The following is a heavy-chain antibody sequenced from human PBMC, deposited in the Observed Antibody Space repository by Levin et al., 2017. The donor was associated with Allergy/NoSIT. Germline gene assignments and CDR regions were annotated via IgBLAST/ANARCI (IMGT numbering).Heavy chain of an antibody. Sequence: SQTLSLTCTVSGGSISSSSYYWGWIRQPPGKGLEWIGSIYYSGSTYYNPSLKSRVTISVDTSKNQFSLKLSSVTAADTAVYYCARHQDIVVVPAALHFDYWGQGTLVTVSS. D-gene: IGHD2-2*01. CDR1: GGSISSSSYY. J-gene: IGHJ4*02. CDR3: ARHQDIVVVPAALHFDY. CDR2: IYYSGST. V-gene: IGHV4-39*01.